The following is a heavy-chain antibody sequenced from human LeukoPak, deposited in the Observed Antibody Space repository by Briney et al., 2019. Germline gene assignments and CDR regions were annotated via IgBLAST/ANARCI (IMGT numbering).Heavy chain of an antibody. Sequence: QPGGSLRLSCAASGFTFSSYAMSWVRQAPGKGLEWVSGISGSGGSTDYADSVKGRFTISRDNSKNTLYLQMNSLRAEDTAVYYCARDLFYDSSGYYSYFDYWGQGTLVTVSS. V-gene: IGHV3-23*01. J-gene: IGHJ4*02. CDR3: ARDLFYDSSGYYSYFDY. D-gene: IGHD3-22*01. CDR2: ISGSGGST. CDR1: GFTFSSYA.